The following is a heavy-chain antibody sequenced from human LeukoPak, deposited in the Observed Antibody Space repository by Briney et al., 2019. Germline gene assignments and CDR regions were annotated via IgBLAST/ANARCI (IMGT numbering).Heavy chain of an antibody. CDR2: ISGSGGST. J-gene: IGHJ3*02. V-gene: IGHV3-23*01. CDR3: AKGRRWEPRRDAFDI. D-gene: IGHD1-26*01. Sequence: GGSLRLSCAASGFTFSSYAMSWVRQAPGKGREWVSAISGSGGSTYYAVSVKGRFTISRDNSKNTLYLQMNSLRAEDTAVYYCAKGRRWEPRRDAFDIWGQGTMVTVSS. CDR1: GFTFSSYA.